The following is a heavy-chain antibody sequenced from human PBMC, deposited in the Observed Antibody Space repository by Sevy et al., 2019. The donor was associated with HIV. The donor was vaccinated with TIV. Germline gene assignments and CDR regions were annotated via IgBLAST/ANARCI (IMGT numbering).Heavy chain of an antibody. CDR1: GFTFSSYG. Sequence: GESLKISCAASGFTFSSYGMHWVRQAPGKGLEWVVVIWYDGSNKYYADSVKGRFTISRDNSKNTLYLQMNSLRAEDTAVYYCARGYSSIEDYFDYWGQGTLVTVSS. D-gene: IGHD6-13*01. CDR2: IWYDGSNK. CDR3: ARGYSSIEDYFDY. V-gene: IGHV3-33*01. J-gene: IGHJ4*02.